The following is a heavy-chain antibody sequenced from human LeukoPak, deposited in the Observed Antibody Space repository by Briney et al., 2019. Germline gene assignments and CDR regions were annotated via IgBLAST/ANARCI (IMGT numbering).Heavy chain of an antibody. Sequence: ASVKVSCKASGYTFTGYYMHWVRQAPGQGLEWMGWINPNSGGTNYAQKFQGRVTMTRDTSISTAYMELSRLRSDDTAVYYCARPYCSSTSCFDYYYMDVWGKGTTVTVSS. CDR2: INPNSGGT. V-gene: IGHV1-2*02. D-gene: IGHD2-2*01. J-gene: IGHJ6*03. CDR1: GYTFTGYY. CDR3: ARPYCSSTSCFDYYYMDV.